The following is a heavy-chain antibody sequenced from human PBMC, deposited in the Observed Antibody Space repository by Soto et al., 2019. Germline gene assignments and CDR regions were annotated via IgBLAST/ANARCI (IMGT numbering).Heavy chain of an antibody. Sequence: QVQLQESGPGLVKPSETLSLTCTVSGGSVSSGSYYWSWIRQPPGKGLEWIGYIYYSGSTNYNPSLKSRVTISVDTSKNQFSLKLSSVTAADTAVYYCARGLVAARPLGLLYWGQGTLVTVSS. D-gene: IGHD6-6*01. V-gene: IGHV4-61*01. CDR2: IYYSGST. CDR3: ARGLVAARPLGLLY. CDR1: GGSVSSGSYY. J-gene: IGHJ4*02.